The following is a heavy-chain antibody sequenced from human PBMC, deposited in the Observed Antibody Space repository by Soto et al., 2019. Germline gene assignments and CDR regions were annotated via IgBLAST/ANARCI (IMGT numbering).Heavy chain of an antibody. V-gene: IGHV1-2*02. Sequence: QENLVQSGAEVKRPGASVKVSCQASGYIFTGYYMHWVRQAPGQGLEWMGWINPNGGGTKYAEKFQGRVTMTGDTSINAAYLELTSVTSVDTAVYYCARSAFGVTIGIGRAFDIWGQGTQVTVSS. CDR3: ARSAFGVTIGIGRAFDI. D-gene: IGHD3-16*01. CDR1: GYIFTGYY. J-gene: IGHJ3*02. CDR2: INPNGGGT.